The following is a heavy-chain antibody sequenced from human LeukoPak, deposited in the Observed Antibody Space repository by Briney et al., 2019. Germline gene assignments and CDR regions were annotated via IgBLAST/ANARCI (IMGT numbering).Heavy chain of an antibody. D-gene: IGHD5-18*01. CDR3: ARAPDTAMATFDY. V-gene: IGHV4-39*07. J-gene: IGHJ4*02. CDR1: GGSISSGGYY. CDR2: IYYSGST. Sequence: SETLSLTCTVSGGSISSGGYYWSWIRQPPGKGLEWIGSIYYSGSTYYNPSLKSRVTISVDTSKNQFSLKLSSVTAADTAVYYCARAPDTAMATFDYWGQGTLVTVSS.